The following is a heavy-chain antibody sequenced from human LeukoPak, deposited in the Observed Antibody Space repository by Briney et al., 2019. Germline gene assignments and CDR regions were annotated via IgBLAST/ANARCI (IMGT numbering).Heavy chain of an antibody. V-gene: IGHV3-23*01. D-gene: IGHD3-10*01. Sequence: GGSLRLSCAASGFTFSSYAMSWVRQAPGKRLEWVSAISGSGGSTYYADSVKGRFTISRDNSKNTLYLQMNSLRAEDTAVYYCAKQISYGSGSLLYYFDYWGQGTLVTVSS. CDR1: GFTFSSYA. CDR2: ISGSGGST. J-gene: IGHJ4*02. CDR3: AKQISYGSGSLLYYFDY.